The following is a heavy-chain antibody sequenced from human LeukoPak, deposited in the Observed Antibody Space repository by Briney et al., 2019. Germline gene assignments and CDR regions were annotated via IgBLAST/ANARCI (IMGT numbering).Heavy chain of an antibody. D-gene: IGHD3-3*01. V-gene: IGHV1-18*01. Sequence: ASVKVSCKASGYTFTSYGISWVRQAPGQGLKWMGWISAYNGNTNYARKLQGRVTMTTDTSTSTAYMELRSLRSDDTAVYYCARVSVTGVAMTNFDYWGQGTLVTVSS. CDR2: ISAYNGNT. CDR3: ARVSVTGVAMTNFDY. CDR1: GYTFTSYG. J-gene: IGHJ4*02.